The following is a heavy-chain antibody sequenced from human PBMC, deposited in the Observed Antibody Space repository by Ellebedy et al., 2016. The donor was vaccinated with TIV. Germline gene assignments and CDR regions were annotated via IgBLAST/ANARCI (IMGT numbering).Heavy chain of an antibody. V-gene: IGHV1-18*01. J-gene: IGHJ5*02. Sequence: AASVKVSCKASGYTFTSYGISWVRQAPGQGLEWMGWISAYNGNTNYAQKLQGRVTMTTDTSTRAAYMELRSLRSDDTAVYYCAKDKGGYGQPGPMLDPWGQGTLVTVSS. CDR2: ISAYNGNT. CDR1: GYTFTSYG. D-gene: IGHD5-18*01. CDR3: AKDKGGYGQPGPMLDP.